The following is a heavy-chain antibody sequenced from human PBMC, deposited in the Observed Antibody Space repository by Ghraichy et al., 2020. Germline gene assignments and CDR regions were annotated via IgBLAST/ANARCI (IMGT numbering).Heavy chain of an antibody. Sequence: GGSLRLSCAASGFTFSSYSMNWIRQAPGKGLEWVSSISSSSSYIYYADSVKGRFTISRDNAKNSLYLQMNSLRAEDTAVYYCARVGIATAFDYWGQGTLVTVSS. D-gene: IGHD6-13*01. CDR3: ARVGIATAFDY. J-gene: IGHJ4*02. CDR1: GFTFSSYS. V-gene: IGHV3-21*01. CDR2: ISSSSSYI.